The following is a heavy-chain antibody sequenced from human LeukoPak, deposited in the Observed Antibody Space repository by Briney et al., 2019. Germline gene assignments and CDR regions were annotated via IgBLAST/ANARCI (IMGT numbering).Heavy chain of an antibody. CDR3: ARHARKSCRFDP. CDR2: IYYTGNT. CDR1: GGPIDSTSGYF. J-gene: IGHJ5*02. V-gene: IGHV4-39*01. Sequence: PSETLSLTCTVSGGPIDSTSGYFWGWVRQPPGKGPEWIGSIYYTGNTHYNPSLNSRVIISLDTAKNQFSLKLHSVTAADTAVYYCARHARKSCRFDPWGQGTLVTVSS.